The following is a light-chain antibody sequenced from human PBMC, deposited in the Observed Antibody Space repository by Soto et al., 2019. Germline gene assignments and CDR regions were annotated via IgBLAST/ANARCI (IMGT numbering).Light chain of an antibody. Sequence: EIVLTQSPGTLSLSPGERATRSCRASQSVSSSYLAWYQQKPGQAPRLLIYGASSRATGIPDRFSGSGSGTDFTLTISRQEPEDFAVYYCQQYGSSRFTFGPGTKVDIK. CDR2: GAS. V-gene: IGKV3-20*01. CDR1: QSVSSSY. J-gene: IGKJ3*01. CDR3: QQYGSSRFT.